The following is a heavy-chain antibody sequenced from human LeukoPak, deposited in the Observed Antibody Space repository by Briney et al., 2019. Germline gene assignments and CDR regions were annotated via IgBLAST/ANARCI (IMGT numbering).Heavy chain of an antibody. CDR2: IYYSGST. Sequence: NPSETLSLTCTVSGGSISSSSYYWGWIRQPPGKGLEWIGSIYYSGSTYYNPSLKSRVTISVDTSKNQFSLKLSSVTAADTAVYYCARQSPHCSSTSCYDAFDTWGQGTMVTVSS. CDR1: GGSISSSSYY. D-gene: IGHD2-2*01. J-gene: IGHJ3*02. CDR3: ARQSPHCSSTSCYDAFDT. V-gene: IGHV4-39*01.